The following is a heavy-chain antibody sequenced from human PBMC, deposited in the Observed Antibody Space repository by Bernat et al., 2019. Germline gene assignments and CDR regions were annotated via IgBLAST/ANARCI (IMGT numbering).Heavy chain of an antibody. CDR2: IKQDGSEK. J-gene: IGHJ6*03. Sequence: EVQLVESGGGLVQPGGSLRLSCAASGFTFSSYWMSWVRQAPGKGLEGVANIKQDGSEKYYVDSVKGRFTISRDNAKNSLYLQMNSLRAEDTAVYYCARGPIAAAGTYYYYYMDVWGKGTTVTVSS. V-gene: IGHV3-7*01. D-gene: IGHD6-13*01. CDR3: ARGPIAAAGTYYYYYMDV. CDR1: GFTFSSYW.